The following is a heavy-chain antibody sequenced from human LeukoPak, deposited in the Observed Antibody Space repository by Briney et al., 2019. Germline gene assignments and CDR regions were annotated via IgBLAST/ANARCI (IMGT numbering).Heavy chain of an antibody. Sequence: GASVKVSCKASGGTFSSYAISWVRQAPGQGLEWMGGIIPIFGTANYAQKFQGRVTITTDTSASTAYMELSSLTSEDMAVYYCAKEGLIVGAPRNYFDYWGQGTLVTVSS. D-gene: IGHD1-26*01. J-gene: IGHJ4*02. CDR1: GGTFSSYA. CDR3: AKEGLIVGAPRNYFDY. V-gene: IGHV1-69*05. CDR2: IIPIFGTA.